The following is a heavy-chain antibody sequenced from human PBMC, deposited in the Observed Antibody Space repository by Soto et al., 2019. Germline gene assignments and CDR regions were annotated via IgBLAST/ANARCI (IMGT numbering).Heavy chain of an antibody. J-gene: IGHJ6*02. CDR1: GGTFSSYA. CDR3: AREMEYYDASGRMDV. D-gene: IGHD3-22*01. Sequence: QVQLVQSGAEVKKPGSSVKVSCKASGGTFSSYAISWVRQAPGQGLEWMGGIIPIYHTPNYAQKFQGRVTITADETTSTAYMELSSLRSEDTAVYYCAREMEYYDASGRMDVWDQGTTVTVSS. V-gene: IGHV1-69*12. CDR2: IIPIYHTP.